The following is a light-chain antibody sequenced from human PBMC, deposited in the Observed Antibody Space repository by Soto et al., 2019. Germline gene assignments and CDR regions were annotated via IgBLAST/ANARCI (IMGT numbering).Light chain of an antibody. CDR3: QQANSCPLLP. V-gene: IGKV1-12*01. J-gene: IGKJ4*01. Sequence: DIQMTQSPSSVSASVGDRVTITCWASQGISSWFAWYQQKPGQAPKLLIYAASSLQGGVPSSFSGNGPGTDCTSTNSGLQPEDFATYYCQQANSCPLLPCGGGTKVEIK. CDR2: AAS. CDR1: QGISSW.